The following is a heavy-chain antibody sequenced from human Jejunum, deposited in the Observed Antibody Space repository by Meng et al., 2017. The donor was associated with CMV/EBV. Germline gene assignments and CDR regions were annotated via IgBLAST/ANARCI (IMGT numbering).Heavy chain of an antibody. V-gene: IGHV4-31*02. CDR1: GASIRSDDHD. Sequence: GASIRSDDHDGSWLRQQPGKGLEWIGYIYYSGNTFYNPSLKSRVTMSVDTSKNQFSLKLSSVTAADTAVYYCARDPYGGNSGIDFWGQGTLVTVSS. CDR2: IYYSGNT. D-gene: IGHD4-23*01. J-gene: IGHJ4*02. CDR3: ARDPYGGNSGIDF.